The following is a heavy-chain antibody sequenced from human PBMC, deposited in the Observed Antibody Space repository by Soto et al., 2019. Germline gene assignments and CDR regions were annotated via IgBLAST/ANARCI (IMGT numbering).Heavy chain of an antibody. CDR2: INPSDGST. CDR1: GDIFITYH. D-gene: IGHD1-26*01. J-gene: IGHJ4*02. V-gene: IGHV1-46*01. CDR3: ARDAVLGKTTRSHLDY. Sequence: QVQLVQSGAEVKKPWASVTVSCKASGDIFITYHIHWLRQAPGQGREWMGIINPSDGSTSYAEKRHGRVTMTAATSTSTVFMVLSSLISVDTAVYYGARDAVLGKTTRSHLDYWGQGTLVTVSS.